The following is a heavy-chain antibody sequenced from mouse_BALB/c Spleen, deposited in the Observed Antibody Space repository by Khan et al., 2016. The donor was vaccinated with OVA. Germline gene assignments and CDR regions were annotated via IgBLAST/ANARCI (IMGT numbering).Heavy chain of an antibody. Sequence: QVQLKESGAELVKPGASVKMSCKASGYTFINYWIFWVKQRPGQGLVWIGYFITSTAYTEYNQNFKDKATLTADKSTRKAYMQLSSLTSEDSAVYCCAICGRRWDFDYWGQSTTLTVSS. V-gene: IGHV1-7*01. CDR3: AICGRRWDFDY. J-gene: IGHJ2*01. CDR1: GYTFINYW. CDR2: FITSTAYT. D-gene: IGHD1-1*01.